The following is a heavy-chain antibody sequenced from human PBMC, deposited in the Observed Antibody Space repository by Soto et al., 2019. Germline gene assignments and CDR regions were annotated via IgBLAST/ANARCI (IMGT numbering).Heavy chain of an antibody. V-gene: IGHV4-30-2*01. J-gene: IGHJ4*02. CDR3: VRSVILSGGSYKGLIRLHYFDT. Sequence: PSETLSLTCAVSGGSISSGGYSWSWIRQPPGKGLEGIGYIYHSGSIYYNPSLKNRVTLSLDESKNEFSLNMDSVTAADTAIYYCVRSVILSGGSYKGLIRLHYFDTWGPGTLVTVSS. D-gene: IGHD3-3*01. CDR1: GGSISSGGYS. CDR2: IYHSGSI.